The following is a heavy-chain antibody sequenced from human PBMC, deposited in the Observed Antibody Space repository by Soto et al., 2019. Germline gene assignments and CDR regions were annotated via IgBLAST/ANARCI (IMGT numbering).Heavy chain of an antibody. CDR3: ARGWDCSGGSCYVFDP. Sequence: TVSGGSISSGGYYWSWIRQHPGKGLEWIGYIYYSGSTYYNPSLKSRVTISVDTSKNQFSLKLSSVTAADTAVYYCARGWDCSGGSCYVFDPWGQGTLVTVSS. J-gene: IGHJ5*02. V-gene: IGHV4-31*02. CDR1: GGSISSGGYY. CDR2: IYYSGST. D-gene: IGHD2-15*01.